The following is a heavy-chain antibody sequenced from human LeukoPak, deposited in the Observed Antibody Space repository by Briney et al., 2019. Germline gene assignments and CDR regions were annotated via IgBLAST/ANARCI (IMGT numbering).Heavy chain of an antibody. CDR3: AELGITMIGGV. V-gene: IGHV3-48*03. CDR1: GFTFSNYE. D-gene: IGHD3-10*02. CDR2: ISSGGRTI. Sequence: GGSLRLSCAASGFTFSNYEMNWVRQAPGKGLEWVSYISSGGRTIYYADSVKGRFTISRDNAENSLYLQMNSLRAEDTAVYYCAELGITMIGGVWGKGTTVTISS. J-gene: IGHJ6*04.